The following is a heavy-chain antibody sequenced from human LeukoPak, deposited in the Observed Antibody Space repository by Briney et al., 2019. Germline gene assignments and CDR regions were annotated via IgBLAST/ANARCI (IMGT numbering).Heavy chain of an antibody. J-gene: IGHJ4*02. CDR1: GFTFSSYW. CDR2: IKQDGSEK. CDR3: ARVGVVRGWYGAGSVDY. V-gene: IGHV3-7*05. D-gene: IGHD6-19*01. Sequence: GGSPRLSCAASGFTFSSYWMSWVRQAPGKGLEWVANIKQDGSEKYYVDSVKGRFTISRDNAKNSLYLQMNSLRAEDTAVYYCARVGVVRGWYGAGSVDYWGQGTLVTVSS.